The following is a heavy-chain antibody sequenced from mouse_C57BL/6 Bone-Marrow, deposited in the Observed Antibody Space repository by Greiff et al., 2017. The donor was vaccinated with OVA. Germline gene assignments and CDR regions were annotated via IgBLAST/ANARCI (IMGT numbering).Heavy chain of an antibody. CDR1: GFNIKDDY. V-gene: IGHV14-4*01. D-gene: IGHD2-4*01. CDR3: TTYECDEAWFAY. J-gene: IGHJ3*01. CDR2: IDPENGDT. Sequence: VQLQQSGAELVRPGASVKLSCTASGFNIKDDYMHWVKQRPEQGLEWIGWIDPENGDTEYASKFQGKATITADTSSNTAYLQLSSLTSEDTAVYYCTTYECDEAWFAYWGQGTMVTVSA.